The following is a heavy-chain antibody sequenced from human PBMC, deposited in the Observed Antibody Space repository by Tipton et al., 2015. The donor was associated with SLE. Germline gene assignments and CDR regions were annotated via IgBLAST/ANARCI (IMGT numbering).Heavy chain of an antibody. CDR1: GGSISSGSYY. Sequence: TLSLTCTVSGGSISSGSYYWSWIRQPPGKGLEWIGYVYSSENTNYNPSLKSRVTISVDTSKNQFSLKLNSVTAADTAVYYCAGYGNYGGAFDIWGQGTMVTVSS. J-gene: IGHJ3*02. CDR2: VYSSENT. D-gene: IGHD4-11*01. CDR3: AGYGNYGGAFDI. V-gene: IGHV4-61*01.